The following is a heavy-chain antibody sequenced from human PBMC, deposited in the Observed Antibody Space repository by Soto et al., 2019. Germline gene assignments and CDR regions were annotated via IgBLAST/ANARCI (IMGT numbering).Heavy chain of an antibody. CDR1: GFTFSSYS. J-gene: IGHJ4*02. V-gene: IGHV3-48*01. CDR2: ISSSSSTI. Sequence: EVQLVESGGGLVQPGGSLRLSCAASGFTFSSYSMNWVLQAPGKGLEWVSYISSSSSTIYYADSVKGRFTISRDNAKNSLYLQMNSLRAEDTAVYYCAPSPQLRTYTYWGQGTLVTVSS. D-gene: IGHD5-18*01. CDR3: APSPQLRTYTY.